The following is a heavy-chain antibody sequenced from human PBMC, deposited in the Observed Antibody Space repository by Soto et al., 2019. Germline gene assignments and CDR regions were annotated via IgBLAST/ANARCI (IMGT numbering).Heavy chain of an antibody. V-gene: IGHV4-59*08. CDR2: IYYSGST. CDR1: GGSISSYY. CDR3: ARHKAGSSWNWFDP. D-gene: IGHD6-13*01. Sequence: QVQLQESGPGLVKPSETLSLTCTVSGGSISSYYWSWIRQPPGKGLEWIGYIYYSGSTNYNPSLKRRVTISVDTSKNQFSLKLSSVTAADTAVYYCARHKAGSSWNWFDPWGQGTLVTVSS. J-gene: IGHJ5*02.